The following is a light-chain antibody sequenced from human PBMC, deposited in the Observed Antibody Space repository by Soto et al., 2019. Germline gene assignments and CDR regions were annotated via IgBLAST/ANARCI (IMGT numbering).Light chain of an antibody. J-gene: IGKJ1*01. Sequence: DIQMTQSPSTLSASVGDRVTITCRASQSISSWLAWYQQKLGRAPRLLIYDASSLESGVPSRFSGSGYGTEFTLTISSLQPDDFATYYCLQLYNFSWTFGQGTKVDIK. CDR3: LQLYNFSWT. V-gene: IGKV1-5*01. CDR2: DAS. CDR1: QSISSW.